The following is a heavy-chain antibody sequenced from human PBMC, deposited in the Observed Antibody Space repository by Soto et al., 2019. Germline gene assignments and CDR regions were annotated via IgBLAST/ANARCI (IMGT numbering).Heavy chain of an antibody. CDR3: ARQFRVNNYIWGSSRSFAFDY. Sequence: PGESLKISCKGSGYSFTSFWIGWGRQMPGKGRKGMGIIYPGDSDTRYSPSFQGQVTMSADKSIDTVYLQWSSLKASDTAMYYCARQFRVNNYIWGSSRSFAFDYWAQGTLVTVSS. D-gene: IGHD3-16*02. J-gene: IGHJ4*02. V-gene: IGHV5-51*01. CDR2: IYPGDSDT. CDR1: GYSFTSFW.